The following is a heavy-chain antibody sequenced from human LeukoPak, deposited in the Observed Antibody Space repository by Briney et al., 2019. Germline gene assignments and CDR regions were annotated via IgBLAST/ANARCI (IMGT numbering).Heavy chain of an antibody. V-gene: IGHV3-11*04. CDR1: GFTFSDYY. D-gene: IGHD6-6*01. CDR3: ARDKDSSSSGLFDY. CDR2: ISSSGSTI. Sequence: KAGGSLRLSCAASGFTFSDYYMSWIRQAPGKGLEWVSYISSSGSTIYYADSVKGRFTISRDNAKNSLYLQMNSLRAEDTAVYYCARDKDSSSSGLFDYWGQGTLVTVSS. J-gene: IGHJ4*02.